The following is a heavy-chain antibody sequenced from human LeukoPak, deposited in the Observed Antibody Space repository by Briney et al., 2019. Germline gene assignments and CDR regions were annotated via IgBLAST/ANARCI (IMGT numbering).Heavy chain of an antibody. J-gene: IGHJ4*02. Sequence: GGSLRLSCAASGFTFSIYAMSWVRQAPGKGLQWVSSITSRGESTWYVDSVKGRFTITRDNSENTLYLQMHSLRAEDTAVYYCARDRPNYYGSDGHYYRRDGDYWGQGTLVTVSS. CDR1: GFTFSIYA. CDR3: ARDRPNYYGSDGHYYRRDGDY. D-gene: IGHD3-22*01. CDR2: ITSRGEST. V-gene: IGHV3-23*01.